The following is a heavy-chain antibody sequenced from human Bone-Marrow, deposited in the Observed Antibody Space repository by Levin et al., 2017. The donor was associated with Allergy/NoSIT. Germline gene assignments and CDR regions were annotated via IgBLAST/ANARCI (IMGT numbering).Heavy chain of an antibody. D-gene: IGHD6-13*01. CDR3: ARSLSSSWTFNWFDP. J-gene: IGHJ5*02. CDR1: GDSISGAGYS. V-gene: IGHV4-30-2*01. CDR2: IYHGGST. Sequence: LRLSCAVSGDSISGAGYSWSWIRQPPGKGLEWIGCIYHGGSTYYNPSLKSRVTISEDRSKNQFSLKLNSVTAADTAVYYCARSLSSSWTFNWFDPWGQGTLVTVSS.